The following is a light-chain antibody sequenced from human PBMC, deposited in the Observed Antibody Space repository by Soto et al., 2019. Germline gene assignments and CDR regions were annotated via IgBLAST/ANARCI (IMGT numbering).Light chain of an antibody. CDR3: QQYNSYSQT. CDR2: GAS. V-gene: IGKV1-5*01. Sequence: DIQMTQSPSTLSASVGDRVTITCRASQSISSWLAWYQQKPGTAPKLLIYGASNLESGVPSRFSGSGSGTEFTLTIRSLQPDDFATYYCQQYNSYSQTFGQGTKVEI. J-gene: IGKJ1*01. CDR1: QSISSW.